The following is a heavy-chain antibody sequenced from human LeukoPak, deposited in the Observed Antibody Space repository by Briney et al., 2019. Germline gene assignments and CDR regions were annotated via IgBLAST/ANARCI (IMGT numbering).Heavy chain of an antibody. J-gene: IGHJ4*02. Sequence: SVTVSCKASGGTFSRYAISWVRQAPGQGLEWMGGYIPMFGTANYAQNFQNRVTITADEFTSTFSMEVSSLGPEDTAVYFCAGASSKWELSFWGQGTLVTVSS. CDR2: YIPMFGTA. D-gene: IGHD1-26*01. CDR3: AGASSKWELSF. CDR1: GGTFSRYA. V-gene: IGHV1-69*01.